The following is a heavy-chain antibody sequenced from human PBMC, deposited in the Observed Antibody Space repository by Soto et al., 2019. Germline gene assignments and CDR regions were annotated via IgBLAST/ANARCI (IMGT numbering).Heavy chain of an antibody. CDR3: ARVDSSGYYYADTSWAFDI. Sequence: PSETLSLTCTVSGGSISSYYWSWIRQPPGKGLEWIGYNYYSGSTNYNPSLKSRVTISVDTSKNQFPLKLSSVTAADTAVYYCARVDSSGYYYADTSWAFDIWGQGTMVTVSS. D-gene: IGHD3-22*01. J-gene: IGHJ3*02. CDR2: NYYSGST. CDR1: GGSISSYY. V-gene: IGHV4-59*01.